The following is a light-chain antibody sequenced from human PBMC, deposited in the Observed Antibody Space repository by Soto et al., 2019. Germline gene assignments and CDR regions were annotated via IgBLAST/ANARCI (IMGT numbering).Light chain of an antibody. CDR2: AAP. V-gene: IGKV1-39*01. CDR1: QSITGY. Sequence: DLQMTQSPSSLSASVGDRVTITCRASQSITGYLNWYLQKPGKAPKLLIYAAPSLQSGVPSRFSGSGPGTDFTLTISSLQRDDFATYFCQQSLGIPYTFGQGTRLETK. J-gene: IGKJ2*01. CDR3: QQSLGIPYT.